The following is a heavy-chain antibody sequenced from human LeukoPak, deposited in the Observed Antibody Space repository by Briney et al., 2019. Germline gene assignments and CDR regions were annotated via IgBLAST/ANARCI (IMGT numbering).Heavy chain of an antibody. J-gene: IGHJ6*03. CDR2: INHSGST. V-gene: IGHV4-34*01. Sequence: SETLSLTCAVYGGSFSGYYWSWIRQPPGKGLEWIGEINHSGSTNYNPSLKSRVTRSVDKSKHQFSLKLRSVTAADTAVYYCARGPYCSSTSCYDDYYYMDVWGKGTTVSVSS. CDR3: ARGPYCSSTSCYDDYYYMDV. D-gene: IGHD2-2*01. CDR1: GGSFSGYY.